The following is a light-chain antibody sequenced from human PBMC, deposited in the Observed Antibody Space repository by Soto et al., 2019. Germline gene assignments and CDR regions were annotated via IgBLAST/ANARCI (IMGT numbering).Light chain of an antibody. CDR3: SSYTSSSTLVV. Sequence: QSALTQPASVSGSPGQSITISCTGTSSDVGGYNDVSWYQQHPGKAPKLMIYDVSNRPSGVSNRFSGYKSGNTASLTISGLQAEDEADYYCSSYTSSSTLVVFGGGTKVTVL. J-gene: IGLJ2*01. CDR1: SSDVGGYND. CDR2: DVS. V-gene: IGLV2-14*01.